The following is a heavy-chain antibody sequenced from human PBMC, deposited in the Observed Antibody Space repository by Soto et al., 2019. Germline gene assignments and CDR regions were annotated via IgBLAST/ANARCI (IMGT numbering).Heavy chain of an antibody. Sequence: QVQLVESGGGVVQPGRSLKLSCAASGFAFRSYGMHWVRQAPGKGLEWVAVISYDGSNKYYADSLKGRFTISRDNSKNTLYLQMISLRPEDTAVYYCAKEDSLVVVADYWGRGTLVTVSS. CDR1: GFAFRSYG. CDR2: ISYDGSNK. V-gene: IGHV3-30*18. J-gene: IGHJ4*02. D-gene: IGHD2-15*01. CDR3: AKEDSLVVVADY.